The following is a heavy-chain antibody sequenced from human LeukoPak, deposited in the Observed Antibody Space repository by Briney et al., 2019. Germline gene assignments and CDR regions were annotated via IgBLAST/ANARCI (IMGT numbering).Heavy chain of an antibody. CDR1: GFTFSSYA. Sequence: GGSLRLSCAASGFTFSSYAMSWVRQAPGKRLEWVSAISGSGGSTYYADSVKGRFTISRDNSKNTLYLQMNSLRAEDTAVYYCAKDPTYYDILTGYFFPSFDYWGQGTLVTVSS. D-gene: IGHD3-9*01. CDR2: ISGSGGST. V-gene: IGHV3-23*01. J-gene: IGHJ4*02. CDR3: AKDPTYYDILTGYFFPSFDY.